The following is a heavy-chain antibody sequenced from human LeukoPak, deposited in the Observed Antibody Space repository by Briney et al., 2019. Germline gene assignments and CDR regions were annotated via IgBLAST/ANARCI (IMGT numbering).Heavy chain of an antibody. D-gene: IGHD6-19*01. CDR3: AKARGSGYYSSFDL. J-gene: IGHJ2*01. CDR1: GFTFSNYA. CDR2: FTGSGGST. V-gene: IGHV3-23*01. Sequence: GGSLRLSCAASGFTFSNYAMNWVRQAPGKGLEWVSAFTGSGGSTYYADSVKGRFTISRDNSKNTLFLQMNSLRAEDTTVYYCAKARGSGYYSSFDLWGRGTLVTVSS.